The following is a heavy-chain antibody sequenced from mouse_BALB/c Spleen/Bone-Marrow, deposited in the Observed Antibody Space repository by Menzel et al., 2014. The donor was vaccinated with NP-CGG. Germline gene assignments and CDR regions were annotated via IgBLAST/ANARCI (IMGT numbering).Heavy chain of an antibody. CDR2: IWAGGST. CDR3: ARGGSSRAWFAY. V-gene: IGHV2-9*02. D-gene: IGHD1-1*01. CDR1: EFSLTSYG. J-gene: IGHJ3*01. Sequence: VKLMESGPGLVASSQSLSITCTVSEFSLTSYGVHWVRRPPGKGLEWLGVIWAGGSTNYNSALMSRLSISKDNSKSQVFLKMNSLQTDDTAMYYCARGGSSRAWFAYWGQGTLVTVSA.